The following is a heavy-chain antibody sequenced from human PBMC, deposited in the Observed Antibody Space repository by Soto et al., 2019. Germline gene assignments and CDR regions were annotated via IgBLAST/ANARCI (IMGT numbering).Heavy chain of an antibody. CDR1: GFTFSGYS. J-gene: IGHJ4*02. CDR2: ISGSGGST. CDR3: AKSTLEARDPFDY. Sequence: GSLMPSCAASGFTFSGYSMIWVLQAPGKGLECVSAISGSGGSTYYADSVKGRFTISRDNSKNTLYLQMNSLRAEDTAVYYCAKSTLEARDPFDYWGQGTLVTVSS. D-gene: IGHD1-26*01. V-gene: IGHV3-23*01.